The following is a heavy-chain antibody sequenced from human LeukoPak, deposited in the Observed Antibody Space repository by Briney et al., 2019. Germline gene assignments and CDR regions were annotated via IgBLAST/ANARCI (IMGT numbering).Heavy chain of an antibody. V-gene: IGHV1-8*01. D-gene: IGHD3-10*01. CDR3: ARADLLWFGVGSNAFDL. CDR2: MNPRSGST. CDR1: RYSFTSYD. Sequence: GASVKVSCKASRYSFTSYDINWVRQAAGQGLEWMGWMNPRSGSTGYAQKFQDRVTMTRNTSISTAYMELSSLRSEDTAIYYCARADLLWFGVGSNAFDLWGLGTLVTVSS. J-gene: IGHJ3*01.